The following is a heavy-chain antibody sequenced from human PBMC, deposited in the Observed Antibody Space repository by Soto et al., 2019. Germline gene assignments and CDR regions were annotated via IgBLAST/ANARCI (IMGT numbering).Heavy chain of an antibody. CDR1: GFTFDDYA. J-gene: IGHJ3*01. CDR3: ARVGYYGSGRRRAFDL. Sequence: EVQLVESGGGVVRPGGSLRLSCAASGFTFDDYAMSWVRQAPGKGLEWVSGINCNGGSTGYADSVQGRFTISRDNAKNSLYLQMNSVRAEATALYHCARVGYYGSGRRRAFDLWGPGTMVTVSS. V-gene: IGHV3-20*01. D-gene: IGHD3-10*01. CDR2: INCNGGST.